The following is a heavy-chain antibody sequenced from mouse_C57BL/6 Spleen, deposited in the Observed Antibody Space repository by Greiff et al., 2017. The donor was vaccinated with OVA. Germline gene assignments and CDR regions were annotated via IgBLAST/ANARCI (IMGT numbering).Heavy chain of an antibody. CDR2: IYPGSGNT. D-gene: IGHD2-4*01. J-gene: IGHJ3*01. CDR3: ARQYYDYDGGFAY. Sequence: VQLQQSGPELVKPGASVKISCKASGYSFTSYYIHWVKQRPGQGLEWIGWIYPGSGNTKYNEKFKGKATLTADTSSSTAYMQLSSLTSEDSAVYYCARQYYDYDGGFAYWGQGTLVTVSA. V-gene: IGHV1-66*01. CDR1: GYSFTSYY.